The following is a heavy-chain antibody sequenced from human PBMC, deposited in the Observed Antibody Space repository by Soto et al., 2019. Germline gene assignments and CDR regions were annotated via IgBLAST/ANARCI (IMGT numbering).Heavy chain of an antibody. J-gene: IGHJ4*02. CDR2: ISSSSSYT. CDR1: GFTFSDYY. D-gene: IGHD6-6*01. V-gene: IGHV3-11*06. CDR3: ARDWEQLVSDY. Sequence: QVQLVESGGGLVKPGGSLRLSCAASGFTFSDYYMSWIRQAPGKGLEWVSYISSSSSYTNYADSVKGRFTISRDNAKNSLYLQMNSLRAEDTAVYYCARDWEQLVSDYWGQGTLVTVSS.